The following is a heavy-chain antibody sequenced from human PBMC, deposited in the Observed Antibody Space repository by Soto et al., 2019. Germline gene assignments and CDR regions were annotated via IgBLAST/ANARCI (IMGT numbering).Heavy chain of an antibody. Sequence: GGSLRLSCAASGFTFSSYAMSWVRQAPGKGLDWVSAISGSGGSTYYADSVKGRFTISRDNSKNTLYLQMNSLRAEDTAVYYCAKGGRGYCSGGSCYSLMDVWGKGTTVTVSS. J-gene: IGHJ6*03. CDR1: GFTFSSYA. V-gene: IGHV3-23*01. CDR2: ISGSGGST. CDR3: AKGGRGYCSGGSCYSLMDV. D-gene: IGHD2-15*01.